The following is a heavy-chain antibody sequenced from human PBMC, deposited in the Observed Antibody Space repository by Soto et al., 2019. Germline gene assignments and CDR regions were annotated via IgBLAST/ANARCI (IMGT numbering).Heavy chain of an antibody. J-gene: IGHJ4*02. Sequence: PSETLSLTCAVSGASINSDQHYLGWIRQPPGKGLAWIGTISFSGSTYYIPSLKSRITISLDTSNNQFSLKLSSVTAADTAIYYCARHIKLREFAYWGQGTLVTVSS. CDR1: GASINSDQHY. V-gene: IGHV4-39*01. CDR2: ISFSGST. D-gene: IGHD4-17*01. CDR3: ARHIKLREFAY.